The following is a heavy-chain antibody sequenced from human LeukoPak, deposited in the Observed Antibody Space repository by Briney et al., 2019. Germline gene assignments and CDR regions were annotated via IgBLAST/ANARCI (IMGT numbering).Heavy chain of an antibody. CDR2: IKQDGSEK. D-gene: IGHD6-19*01. Sequence: GGSLRLSCAASGFTFSSYWMSWVRQAPGKGLEWVANIKQDGSEKYYVDSVKGRFTISRDNAKNSLYLQMNSLRVEDTAVYYCARDPNSSGWPNYYFDYWGQGTLVTVSS. V-gene: IGHV3-7*01. J-gene: IGHJ4*02. CDR3: ARDPNSSGWPNYYFDY. CDR1: GFTFSSYW.